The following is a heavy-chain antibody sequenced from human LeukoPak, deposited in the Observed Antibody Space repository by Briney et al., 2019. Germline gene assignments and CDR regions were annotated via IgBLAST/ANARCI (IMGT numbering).Heavy chain of an antibody. CDR3: AKDKGMVAATGAFDP. V-gene: IGHV3-9*01. D-gene: IGHD2-15*01. Sequence: PGGSLRLSCAASGFTFDDYAMHWVRQAPGKGLEWVSGISWNSGSIGYADSVKGRFTISRDNAKNSLYLQMNSLRAEDTALYYCAKDKGMVAATGAFDPWGQGTLVTVSS. J-gene: IGHJ5*02. CDR1: GFTFDDYA. CDR2: ISWNSGSI.